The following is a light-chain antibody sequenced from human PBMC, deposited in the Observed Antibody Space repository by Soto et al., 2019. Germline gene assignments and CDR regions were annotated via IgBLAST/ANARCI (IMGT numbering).Light chain of an antibody. CDR3: QHTYTTQIT. CDR2: HSS. Sequence: IQRNQCTSSVCASVGDGVTITCGASQSIRNYLNWYQQKPGKAPKLLIYHSSTLQSGVPSRFSGSGSRTDFTLTISSLQPEDFAPYYCQHTYTTQITFGQGTRREIK. J-gene: IGKJ5*01. V-gene: IGKV1-39*01. CDR1: QSIRNY.